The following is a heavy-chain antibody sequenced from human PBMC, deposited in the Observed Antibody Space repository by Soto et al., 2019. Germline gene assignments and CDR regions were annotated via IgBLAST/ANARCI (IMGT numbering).Heavy chain of an antibody. J-gene: IGHJ4*02. V-gene: IGHV4-59*01. Sequence: SETLSLTCSVSGDSIRSYYWNWMRQTPGKGLEWIGYFYYSGSTNYNPSLNDRVTISADTPKNQFSLRLTSVTAADKAVYYCARADFWSGFYAFEHWGTGLLVTVSS. CDR3: ARADFWSGFYAFEH. D-gene: IGHD3-3*01. CDR2: FYYSGST. CDR1: GDSIRSYY.